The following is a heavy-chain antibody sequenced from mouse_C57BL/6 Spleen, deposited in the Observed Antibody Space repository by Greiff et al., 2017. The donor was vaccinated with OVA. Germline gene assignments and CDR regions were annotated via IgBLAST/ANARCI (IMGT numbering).Heavy chain of an antibody. Sequence: EVKLMESGGDLVKPGGSLKLSCAASGFTFSSYGMSWVRQTPDKRLEWVATISSGGSYTYYPDSVKGRFTISRDNAKNTLYLQMSSLKSEDTAMYYCARHEEGFDYWGQGTTLTVSS. J-gene: IGHJ2*01. CDR2: ISSGGSYT. V-gene: IGHV5-6*01. CDR1: GFTFSSYG. CDR3: ARHEEGFDY.